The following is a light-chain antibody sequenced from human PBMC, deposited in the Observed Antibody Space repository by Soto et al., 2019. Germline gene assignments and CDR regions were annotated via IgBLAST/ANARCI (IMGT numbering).Light chain of an antibody. J-gene: IGKJ1*01. V-gene: IGKV1-5*01. CDR1: QSISSW. CDR2: DAS. CDR3: QQSYSTQWT. Sequence: DIQVTQSTSTLSASVGDRVTITCRASQSISSWFAWYQQKPGKAPKLLIYDASSLESGVPSRFSGSGSGTDFTLTISSLQPEDFATYYCQQSYSTQWTFGQGTKVDI.